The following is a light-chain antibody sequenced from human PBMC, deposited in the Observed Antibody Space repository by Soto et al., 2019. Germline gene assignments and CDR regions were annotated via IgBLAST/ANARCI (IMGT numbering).Light chain of an antibody. CDR3: AGWDNSLSGHYV. CDR2: RTT. V-gene: IGLV1-47*01. CDR1: SSNVGTNY. J-gene: IGLJ1*01. Sequence: QSVLTQPPSASGAPGQMVTISCSGGSSNVGTNYVYWYQHLPGMAPKLLIYRTTQRPSGIPDRFSASKSGTSASLAISGLRSEDEADYYCAGWDNSLSGHYVFGTGTKVTVL.